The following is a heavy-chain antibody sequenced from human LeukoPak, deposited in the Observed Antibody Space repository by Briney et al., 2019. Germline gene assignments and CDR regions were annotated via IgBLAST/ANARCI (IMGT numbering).Heavy chain of an antibody. Sequence: GGSLRLSCAASGFTFSSHWMHWVRQAPGKGLVWVSRIKDDGSHTNYADSVKGRFTISRDNSKNTLYLQMNSLRAEDTAVYYCAKAYGDYVPYFDYWGQGTLVTVSS. CDR1: GFTFSSHW. J-gene: IGHJ4*02. D-gene: IGHD4-17*01. CDR2: IKDDGSHT. CDR3: AKAYGDYVPYFDY. V-gene: IGHV3-74*01.